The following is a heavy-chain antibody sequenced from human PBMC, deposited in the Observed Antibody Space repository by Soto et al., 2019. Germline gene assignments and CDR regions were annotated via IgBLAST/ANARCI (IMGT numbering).Heavy chain of an antibody. J-gene: IGHJ4*02. CDR1: GGSTSRYY. Sequence: SETLSLTCTVSGGSTSRYYWSWIRQPPGKGLEWIGYIYYSGSTNYNPSLKSRVTISVDTSKNQFSLKLSSVTAADTAVYYCARQIDFWSGYYYFDYWGQGTLVTVSS. D-gene: IGHD3-3*01. CDR2: IYYSGST. V-gene: IGHV4-59*08. CDR3: ARQIDFWSGYYYFDY.